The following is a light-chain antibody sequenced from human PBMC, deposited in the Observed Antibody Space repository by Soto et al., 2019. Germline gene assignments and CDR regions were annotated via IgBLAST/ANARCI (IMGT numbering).Light chain of an antibody. CDR2: AAS. CDR1: QSVSSNY. V-gene: IGKV3-20*01. CDR3: QQYGSSPQT. Sequence: EIVLTQSPGTLSLSPGERATLSCRASQSVSSNYLAWFQQKPGQAPRLLIYAASSRATGIPDRFSGSGSGTDFTLTISRLEPEDFAVYYCQQYGSSPQTFGRGTKVDIK. J-gene: IGKJ1*01.